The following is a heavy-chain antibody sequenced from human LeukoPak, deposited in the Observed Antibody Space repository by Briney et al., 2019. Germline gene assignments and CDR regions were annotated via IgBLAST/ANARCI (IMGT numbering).Heavy chain of an antibody. CDR1: GYSISSSNW. CDR2: IYYSGST. Sequence: SETLSLTCAVSGYSISSSNWWGWIRQPPGKGLEWIGYIYYSGSTYSNPSLKSRVTISVDTSKNQFSLKLSSVTAADTAVYYCARHADSGLWFGELLHLDYWGQGTLVTVSS. D-gene: IGHD3-10*01. J-gene: IGHJ4*02. CDR3: ARHADSGLWFGELLHLDY. V-gene: IGHV4-28*01.